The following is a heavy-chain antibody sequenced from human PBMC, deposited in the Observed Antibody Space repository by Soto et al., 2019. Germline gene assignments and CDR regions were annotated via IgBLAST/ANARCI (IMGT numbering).Heavy chain of an antibody. V-gene: IGHV3-23*01. CDR1: GFNFRNYA. CDR3: AKASRYDIWSGYYSFDI. D-gene: IGHD3-3*01. CDR2: ISGSGGST. Sequence: EVQLLESGGGLVQPGGSLRLSCAASGFNFRNYAMTWVRQAPGKGLEWVSAISGSGGSTYYADSVKGRFTISRDTSKNTLYLQMNSRRAEDTAVYYCAKASRYDIWSGYYSFDIWGQGTLVTVSS. J-gene: IGHJ3*02.